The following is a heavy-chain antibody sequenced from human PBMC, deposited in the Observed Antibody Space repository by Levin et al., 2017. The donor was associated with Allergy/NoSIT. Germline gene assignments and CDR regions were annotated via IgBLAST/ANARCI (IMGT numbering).Heavy chain of an antibody. V-gene: IGHV3-30*18. J-gene: IGHJ4*02. CDR2: ISYDGSNK. CDR3: AKGGEPLGNYYLSVLSWSDY. D-gene: IGHD1-26*01. CDR1: GFTFSSYG. Sequence: PGGSLRLSCAASGFTFSSYGMHWVRQAPGKGLEWVAVISYDGSNKYYADSVKGRFTISRDNSKNTLYLQMNSLRAEDTAVYYCAKGGEPLGNYYLSVLSWSDYWGQGTLVTVSS.